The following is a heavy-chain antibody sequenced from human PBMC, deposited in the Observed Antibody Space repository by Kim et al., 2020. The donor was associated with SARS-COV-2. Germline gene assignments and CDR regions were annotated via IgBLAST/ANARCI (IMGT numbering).Heavy chain of an antibody. CDR1: GGSFSGYY. D-gene: IGHD6-13*01. CDR3: ASGRGKFSGSSWYVY. Sequence: ETLSLTCAVYGGSFSGYYWSWIRQPPGKGLEWIGEINHSGSTNYNPSLKSRVTISVDTSKNQFSLKLSSVTAADTAVYYCASGRGKFSGSSWYVYWGQGTLVTVSS. V-gene: IGHV4-34*01. J-gene: IGHJ4*02. CDR2: INHSGST.